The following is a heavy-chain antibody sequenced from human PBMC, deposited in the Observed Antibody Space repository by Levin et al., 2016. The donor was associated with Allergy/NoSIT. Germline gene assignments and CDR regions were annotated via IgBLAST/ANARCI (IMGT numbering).Heavy chain of an antibody. J-gene: IGHJ6*02. CDR3: ARGGYSGYEVTWGYYYGMDV. CDR1: GGSISSGDYY. CDR2: IYYSGST. V-gene: IGHV4-30-4*01. D-gene: IGHD5-12*01. Sequence: SETLSLTCTVSGGSISSGDYYWSWIRQPPGKGLEWIGYIYYSGSTYYNPSLKSRVTISVDTSKNQFSLKLSSVAAADTAVYYCARGGYSGYEVTWGYYYGMDVWGQGTTVTVSS.